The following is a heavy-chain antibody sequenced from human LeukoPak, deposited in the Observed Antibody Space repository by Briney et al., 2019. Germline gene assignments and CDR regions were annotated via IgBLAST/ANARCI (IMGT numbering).Heavy chain of an antibody. CDR3: ARGQDLSGGTPNWYFDL. D-gene: IGHD1-26*01. CDR1: GFTFSSYG. CDR2: ISYDGSNK. Sequence: TGRSLRLSCAASGFTFSSYGMHWVRQAPGQGLEWVAVISYDGSNKYYADSVKGRFTISRDNSKNTLYLQMNSLRAEDTAVYYCARGQDLSGGTPNWYFDLWGRGALVAVSS. V-gene: IGHV3-30*03. J-gene: IGHJ2*01.